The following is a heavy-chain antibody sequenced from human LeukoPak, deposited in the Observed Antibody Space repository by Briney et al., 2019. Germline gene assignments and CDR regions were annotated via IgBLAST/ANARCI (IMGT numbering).Heavy chain of an antibody. CDR3: ARAMVGYNRPAFDL. CDR2: INPNSGGT. D-gene: IGHD1-14*01. Sequence: GASVKVSCKASGYTFTGYYMHWVRQAPGQGLEWMGWINPNSGGTNYAQKFQGRVAMTGDTSISTAYMELSGLRSDDTAVYYCARAMVGYNRPAFDLWGQGTMVTVAS. CDR1: GYTFTGYY. J-gene: IGHJ3*01. V-gene: IGHV1-2*02.